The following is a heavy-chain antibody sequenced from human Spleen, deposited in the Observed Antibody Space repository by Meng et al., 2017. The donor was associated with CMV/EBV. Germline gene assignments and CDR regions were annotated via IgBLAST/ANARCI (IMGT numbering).Heavy chain of an antibody. D-gene: IGHD5-24*01. CDR1: GYSFTNYW. V-gene: IGHV5-51*01. CDR2: IYPGDSDT. Sequence: GESLKISCKGSGYSFTNYWVGWVRQMPGKGLEWMGIIYPGDSDTRYSPSFQGQVTISADKSISTAYLRWSSLKASDTAMYYCARGKAGVEMATIFDYWDQGTLVTVSS. J-gene: IGHJ4*02. CDR3: ARGKAGVEMATIFDY.